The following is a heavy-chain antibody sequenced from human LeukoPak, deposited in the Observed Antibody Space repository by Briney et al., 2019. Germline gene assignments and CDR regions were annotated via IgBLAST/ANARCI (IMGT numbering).Heavy chain of an antibody. D-gene: IGHD5-24*01. V-gene: IGHV1-69*04. J-gene: IGHJ4*02. CDR1: GGTFSSYD. CDR3: ARDGEMATIYFDY. Sequence: GASVKVSCKASGGTFSSYDLSWVRQAPGQGLEWMGTIIPIVGIANYAQKFQGRVTITADKSTSTAYMELSSLRSEDTAVYYCARDGEMATIYFDYWGQGTLVTVSS. CDR2: IIPIVGIA.